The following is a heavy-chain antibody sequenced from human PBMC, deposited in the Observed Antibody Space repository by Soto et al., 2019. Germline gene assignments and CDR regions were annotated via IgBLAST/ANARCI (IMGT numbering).Heavy chain of an antibody. Sequence: ETLSLTCTVSGGAISGYYWTWIRQSAGKGLEWIGRIYSSGGTKYNPSLQSRVTMSLDTSKNQFSLRLSSVTAADTAVYYCARGQRFSDSFDPWGQGTLVTVSS. CDR3: ARGQRFSDSFDP. CDR2: IYSSGGT. D-gene: IGHD3-3*01. V-gene: IGHV4-4*07. J-gene: IGHJ5*02. CDR1: GGAISGYY.